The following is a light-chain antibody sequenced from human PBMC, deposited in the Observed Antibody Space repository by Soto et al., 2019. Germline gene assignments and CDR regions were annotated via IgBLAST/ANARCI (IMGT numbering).Light chain of an antibody. CDR3: QTDAKAPWT. V-gene: IGKV1-27*01. Sequence: DIQMAQSPSSLYASVGDRVTITCRASRGIYTHLAWYQQKPGNAPKLLIDGASTLQSGVPSRFSASGSGTDFFLTISGLQSEDVGTYFCQTDAKAPWTFGPGTRV. CDR2: GAS. J-gene: IGKJ1*01. CDR1: RGIYTH.